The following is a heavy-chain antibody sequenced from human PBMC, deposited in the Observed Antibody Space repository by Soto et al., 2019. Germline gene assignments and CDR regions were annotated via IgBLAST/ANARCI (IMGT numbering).Heavy chain of an antibody. CDR2: IYYSGST. J-gene: IGHJ6*04. D-gene: IGHD3-10*01. CDR3: AGSTMVRGALDV. Sequence: PSETPSLTCTVSGGSISSYDWSWIRQPPGKGLEWIGYIYYSGSTNYNPSLKSRVTISVDTSKNQFSLKLSSVTAADTAVYYCAGSTMVRGALDVWGKGTTVTVSS. CDR1: GGSISSYD. V-gene: IGHV4-59*08.